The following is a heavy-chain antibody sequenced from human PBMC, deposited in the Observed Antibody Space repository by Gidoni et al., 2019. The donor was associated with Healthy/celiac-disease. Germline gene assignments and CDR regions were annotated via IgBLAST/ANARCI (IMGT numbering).Heavy chain of an antibody. CDR2: IYHSGST. J-gene: IGHJ4*02. V-gene: IGHV4-4*02. Sequence: QVQLQLSGPGLVQPSGTPSLTCADSGGSITSSNWWSWVRQPPGKGLEWIGEIYHSGSTNYNPSIKSRVTISVDKSKNQFSLKLSSVTAADTAVYYCARLPITMVRGVMFGRAIDYWGQGTLVTVSS. CDR1: GGSITSSNW. CDR3: ARLPITMVRGVMFGRAIDY. D-gene: IGHD3-10*01.